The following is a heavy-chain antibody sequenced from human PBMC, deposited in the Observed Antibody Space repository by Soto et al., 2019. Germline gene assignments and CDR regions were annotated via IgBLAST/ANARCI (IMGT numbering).Heavy chain of an antibody. CDR1: GGSISSGGYY. J-gene: IGHJ4*02. CDR3: ARHNRYYYGSGNYFDY. CDR2: IYYSGST. Sequence: QVQLQESGPGLVKPSQTLSLTCTVSGGSISSGGYYWSWIRQHPGKGLEWIGYIYYSGSTYYNPSLKSRVTLSVDPSKSQFSLKLSSVTAADTAVYYCARHNRYYYGSGNYFDYWGQGTLVTVSS. D-gene: IGHD3-10*01. V-gene: IGHV4-31*03.